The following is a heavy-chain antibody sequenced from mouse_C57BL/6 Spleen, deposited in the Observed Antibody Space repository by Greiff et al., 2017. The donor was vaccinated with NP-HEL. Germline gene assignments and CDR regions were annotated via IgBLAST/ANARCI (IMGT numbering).Heavy chain of an antibody. D-gene: IGHD3-2*02. V-gene: IGHV1-19*01. Sequence: EVQLQQSGPVLVKPGASVKMSCKASGYTFTDYYMNWVKQSHGKSLEWIGVINPYNGGTSYNQKFKGKATLTVDKSSSTAYMELNSLTSEDSAVYYCAQTAQALWYFDVWGTGTTVTVSS. CDR3: AQTAQALWYFDV. CDR2: INPYNGGT. CDR1: GYTFTDYY. J-gene: IGHJ1*03.